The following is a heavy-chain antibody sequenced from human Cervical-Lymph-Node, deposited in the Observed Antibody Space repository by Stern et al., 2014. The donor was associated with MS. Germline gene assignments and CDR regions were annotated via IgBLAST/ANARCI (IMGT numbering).Heavy chain of an antibody. D-gene: IGHD4-17*01. J-gene: IGHJ6*02. V-gene: IGHV1-69*01. CDR2: LIPIFGTA. CDR1: GGTFSSNP. CDR3: ASPVTLTVGAMDV. Sequence: QVQLVQSGAEVKKPGSSVKVSCRASGGTFSSNPVIWVRQAPGQGLEWIGGLIPIFGTANYAQKFRGRVTITADESTSTAYMELSSLRFEDTAVYYCASPVTLTVGAMDVWGQGTVVTVS.